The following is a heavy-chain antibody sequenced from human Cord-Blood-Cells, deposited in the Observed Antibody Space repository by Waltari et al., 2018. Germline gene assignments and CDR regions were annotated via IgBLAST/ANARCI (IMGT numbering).Heavy chain of an antibody. D-gene: IGHD1-26*01. J-gene: IGHJ4*02. CDR1: GDTSTGYY. V-gene: IGHV1-2*04. CDR2: INPNSGGT. Sequence: QVQLVPSGAEVKKPGDSVKVYCKASGDTSTGYYMHWVRQAPGQGLEWMGWINPNSGGTNYAQKFQGWVTMTRDTSISTAYMELSRLRSDDTAVYYCARGELLAPFDYWGQGTLVTVSS. CDR3: ARGELLAPFDY.